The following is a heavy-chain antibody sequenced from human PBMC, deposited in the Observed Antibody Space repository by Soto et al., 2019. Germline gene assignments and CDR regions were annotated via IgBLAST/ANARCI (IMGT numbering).Heavy chain of an antibody. Sequence: QVVLVQSGAEVKKPGSSVKVSCKTSGGTFSSFAISWVRLAPGQGLEWMGVITPTFATPSYALKAQGSVWSTADXSXRXXYMELRSLRSEDTAVYYCARDRVMLGQSYYYGMAVWGPGTTVTVSS. CDR3: ARDRVMLGQSYYYGMAV. CDR1: GGTFSSFA. CDR2: ITPTFATP. J-gene: IGHJ6*02. V-gene: IGHV1-69*12. D-gene: IGHD3-16*01.